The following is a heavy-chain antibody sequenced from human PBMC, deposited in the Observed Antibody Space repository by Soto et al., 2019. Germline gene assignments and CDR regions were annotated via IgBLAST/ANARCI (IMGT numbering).Heavy chain of an antibody. CDR1: GFTFRTYT. J-gene: IGHJ6*02. CDR2: IRGFSPYT. D-gene: IGHD2-15*01. CDR3: AXDRGYDAHDYYYNAMDV. V-gene: IGHV3-21*01. Sequence: GGSLRLSCVASGFTFRTYTMNWVRQAPGKGLEWVSGIRGFSPYTFYAESVKGRFTISRDNAKNSLYLQMNSLGVEDTAVYYCAXDRGYDAHDYYYNAMDVWGQGTTVTVSS.